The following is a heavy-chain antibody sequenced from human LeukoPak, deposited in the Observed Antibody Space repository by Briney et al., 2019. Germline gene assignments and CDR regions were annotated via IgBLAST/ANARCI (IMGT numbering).Heavy chain of an antibody. V-gene: IGHV1-69*04. CDR1: GGTFSSYA. CDR3: ARGRGDIVVVVAANLYFDY. Sequence: ASVKVSCKASGGTFSSYAISWVRQAPGQGLEWMGRIIPILGIANYAQKFQGRVTITADKSTSTAYMELSSLRSEDTAVYYCARGRGDIVVVVAANLYFDYWGQGTLVTVSS. J-gene: IGHJ4*02. D-gene: IGHD2-15*01. CDR2: IIPILGIA.